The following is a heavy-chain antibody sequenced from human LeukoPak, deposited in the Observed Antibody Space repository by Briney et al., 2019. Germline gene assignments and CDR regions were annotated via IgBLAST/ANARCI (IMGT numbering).Heavy chain of an antibody. CDR2: FDPEDGET. CDR3: ATGAYSSGWYAYFDY. V-gene: IGHV1-24*01. Sequence: ASVKVSCKVSGYTLTELSMHWVRQAPGKGLEWMGGFDPEDGETIYEQKFQVRVTMTVDTSTDTVYMELSSLRSEDTGVYYCATGAYSSGWYAYFDYWGQGTLVTVSS. D-gene: IGHD6-19*01. CDR1: GYTLTELS. J-gene: IGHJ4*02.